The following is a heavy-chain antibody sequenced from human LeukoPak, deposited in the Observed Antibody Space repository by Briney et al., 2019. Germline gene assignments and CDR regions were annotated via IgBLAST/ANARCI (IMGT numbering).Heavy chain of an antibody. CDR2: ITSSSSYT. V-gene: IGHV3-11*05. J-gene: IGHJ4*02. Sequence: GGSLRLSCAASAFTFSDYYMSWIRQAPGKGLEWVSYITSSSSYTNYADSVKGRFTISRDNAKNSLYLQMNSLRADDTAVYYWARGRPRGVAAPFDYWGQGTLVTVSS. CDR3: ARGRPRGVAAPFDY. CDR1: AFTFSDYY. D-gene: IGHD3-10*01.